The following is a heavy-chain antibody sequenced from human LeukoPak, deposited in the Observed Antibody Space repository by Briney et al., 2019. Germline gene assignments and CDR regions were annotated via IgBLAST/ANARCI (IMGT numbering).Heavy chain of an antibody. D-gene: IGHD1-26*01. CDR3: ARAGGTYYGIAFDI. CDR2: IKQDGSEK. CDR1: GFIVRSNH. J-gene: IGHJ3*02. Sequence: GGSLRLSCAAFGFIVRSNHINWVRQAPGKGLEWVANIKQDGSEKYYVDSVKGRFTISRDNAKNSLYLQMNSPRAEDTAVYYCARAGGTYYGIAFDIWGQGTMVTVSS. V-gene: IGHV3-7*01.